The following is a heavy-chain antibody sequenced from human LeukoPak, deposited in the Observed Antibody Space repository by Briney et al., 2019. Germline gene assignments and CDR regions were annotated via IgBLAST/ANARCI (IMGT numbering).Heavy chain of an antibody. V-gene: IGHV3-30*01. CDR2: ISYDGSNK. CDR3: ARDGHKGHAFDI. J-gene: IGHJ3*02. D-gene: IGHD2-21*01. CDR1: GFTVSTNY. Sequence: AGGSLRLSCAASGFTVSTNYMSWVRQAPGKGLEWVAVISYDGSNKYYADSVKGRFTISRDNSKNTLYLQMNSLRAEDTAVYYCARDGHKGHAFDIWGQGTMVTVSS.